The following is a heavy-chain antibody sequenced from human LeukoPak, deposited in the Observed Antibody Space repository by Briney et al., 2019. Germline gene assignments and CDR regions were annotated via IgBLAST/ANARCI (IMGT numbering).Heavy chain of an antibody. CDR1: GGSISSYY. V-gene: IGHV4-4*09. Sequence: KPSETLSLTCTVSGGSISSYYWSWIRQPPGKGLEWIGYIYTSGSTNYNPSLKSQVTISVDTSKNQFSLKLSSVTAADTAVYYCARHRRITMVRGVINWFDPWGQGTLVTVSS. J-gene: IGHJ5*02. CDR2: IYTSGST. D-gene: IGHD3-10*01. CDR3: ARHRRITMVRGVINWFDP.